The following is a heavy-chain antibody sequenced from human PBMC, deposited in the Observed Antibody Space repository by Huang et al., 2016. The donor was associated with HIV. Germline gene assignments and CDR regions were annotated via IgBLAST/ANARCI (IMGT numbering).Heavy chain of an antibody. CDR2: ISGSGVRT. V-gene: IGHV3-23*01. Sequence: VQLLESGGGLVQPGGSRRLSCAASGFTFSSYAMSWVRQAPGKVLGWVSMISGSGVRTYHADSVKGRFTTSRDNSENMLYLQMHTLRAEDTAVYYCAKGEFVGESYFDQWGQGTLVTVSS. D-gene: IGHD3-10*01. CDR1: GFTFSSYA. J-gene: IGHJ4*02. CDR3: AKGEFVGESYFDQ.